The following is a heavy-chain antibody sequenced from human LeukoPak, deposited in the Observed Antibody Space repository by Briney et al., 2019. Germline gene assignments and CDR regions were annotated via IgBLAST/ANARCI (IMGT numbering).Heavy chain of an antibody. D-gene: IGHD2-15*01. Sequence: PGGSLRLSCAASGFTFSSYAMSWVRQAPGKGLEWVSAISGSGGSTYYADSVKGRFTISRDNSKNTLYLQMNSLRAEGTAVYYCAKGGGTYCSGGSCYQYYYGMDVWGQGTTVTVSS. J-gene: IGHJ6*02. CDR1: GFTFSSYA. CDR2: ISGSGGST. V-gene: IGHV3-23*01. CDR3: AKGGGTYCSGGSCYQYYYGMDV.